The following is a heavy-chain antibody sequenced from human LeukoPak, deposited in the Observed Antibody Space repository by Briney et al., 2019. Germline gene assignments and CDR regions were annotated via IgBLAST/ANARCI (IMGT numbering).Heavy chain of an antibody. CDR3: ASGRWEPYDAFDI. D-gene: IGHD1-26*01. CDR2: INPNSGGT. V-gene: IGHV1-2*02. CDR1: GYTFTGYY. Sequence: ASVKVSCKAPGYTFTGYYMHWVRQAPGQGLEWMGWINPNSGGTNYAQKFQGRVTMTRDTSISTAYMELSRLRSDDTALYHCASGRWEPYDAFDIWGQGTMVTVSS. J-gene: IGHJ3*02.